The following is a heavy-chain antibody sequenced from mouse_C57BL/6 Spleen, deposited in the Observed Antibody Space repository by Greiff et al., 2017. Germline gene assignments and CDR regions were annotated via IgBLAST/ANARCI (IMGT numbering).Heavy chain of an antibody. CDR2: ISSGSSTI. Sequence: EVQLQESGGGLVKPGGSLKLSCAASGFTFSDYGMHWVRQAPEKGLEWVAYISSGSSTIYYADTVKGRFTISRDNAKNTLFLQMTSLRSEDTAMYYCAGDGYYVLDYWGQGTTLTVSS. V-gene: IGHV5-17*01. D-gene: IGHD2-3*01. CDR3: AGDGYYVLDY. CDR1: GFTFSDYG. J-gene: IGHJ2*01.